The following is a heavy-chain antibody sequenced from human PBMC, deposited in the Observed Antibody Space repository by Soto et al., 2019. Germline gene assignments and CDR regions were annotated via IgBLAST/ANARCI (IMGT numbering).Heavy chain of an antibody. V-gene: IGHV3-11*06. J-gene: IGHJ4*02. D-gene: IGHD1-20*01. CDR3: ARVGITGTTPYFDY. Sequence: LRLSCAASGFTFSDYYMSWIRQAPGKGLEWVSYISSSSSYTNYADSVKGRFTISRDNAKNSLYLQMNSLRAEDTAVYYCARVGITGTTPYFDYWGQGTLVTVSS. CDR1: GFTFSDYY. CDR2: ISSSSSYT.